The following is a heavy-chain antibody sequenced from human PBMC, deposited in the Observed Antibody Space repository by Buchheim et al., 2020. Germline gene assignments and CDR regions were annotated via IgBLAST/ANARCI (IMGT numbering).Heavy chain of an antibody. CDR3: ARHSDAYNFFDY. CDR1: GGSTSTTTYY. D-gene: IGHD5-24*01. CDR2: VHYTGTT. J-gene: IGHJ4*02. V-gene: IGHV4-39*01. Sequence: QVQLKESGPGLLKPSETLSLTCTVSGGSTSTTTYYWDWIRQPPGKGLEWIGNVHYTGTTYYNPSLKSRVTMSVDTSKNQFSLKLISVTAADTALYYCARHSDAYNFFDYWGQGTL.